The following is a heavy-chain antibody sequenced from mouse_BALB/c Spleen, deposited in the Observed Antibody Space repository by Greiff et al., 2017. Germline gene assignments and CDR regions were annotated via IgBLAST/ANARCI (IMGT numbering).Heavy chain of an antibody. V-gene: IGHV14-3*02. CDR1: GFNIKDTY. CDR2: IDPANGNT. Sequence: EVHLVESGAELVKPGASVKLSCTASGFNIKDTYMHWVKQRPEQGLEWIGRIDPANGNTKYDPKFQGKATITADTSSNTAYLQLSSLTSEDTAVYYCATNWDNWFAYWGQGTLVTVSA. D-gene: IGHD4-1*01. CDR3: ATNWDNWFAY. J-gene: IGHJ3*01.